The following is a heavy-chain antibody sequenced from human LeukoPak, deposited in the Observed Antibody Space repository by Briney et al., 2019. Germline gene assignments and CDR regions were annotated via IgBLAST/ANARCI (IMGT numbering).Heavy chain of an antibody. CDR2: ISYDGSNK. J-gene: IGHJ1*01. D-gene: IGHD4-23*01. V-gene: IGHV3-30*04. CDR1: GFTFSSYA. CDR3: ARDSVVSRSGYLQH. Sequence: GGSLRLSCAASGFTFSSYAMNWVRQAPGKGLEWVALISYDGSNKYYADSVKGRFTMSRDNSKNTLHLQMNSLRAEDTAVYYCARDSVVSRSGYLQHWGQGTLVTVSS.